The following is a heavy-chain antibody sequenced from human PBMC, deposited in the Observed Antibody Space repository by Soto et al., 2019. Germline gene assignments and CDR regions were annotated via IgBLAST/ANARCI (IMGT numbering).Heavy chain of an antibody. CDR3: AILDGGGSYPGAYYYYGMDV. CDR1: GFTFSSYS. V-gene: IGHV3-21*01. CDR2: ISSSSSYI. J-gene: IGHJ6*02. D-gene: IGHD1-26*01. Sequence: GGSLRLSCAASGFTFSSYSMNWVRQAPGKGLEWVSSISSSSSYIYYADSVKGRFTISRDNAKNSLYLQMNSLRAEDTAVYYCAILDGGGSYPGAYYYYGMDVWGQGTTVTVS.